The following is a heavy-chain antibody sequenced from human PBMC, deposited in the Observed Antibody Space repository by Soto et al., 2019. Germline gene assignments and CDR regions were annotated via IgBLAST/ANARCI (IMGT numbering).Heavy chain of an antibody. D-gene: IGHD6-13*01. CDR3: ARYNAASGTYYFDY. CDR1: GDSVSSRFW. V-gene: IGHV4-4*02. CDR2: IYHSGSA. Sequence: QVELQESGPGLVKPSGTLSLTCAVSGDSVSSRFWWSWVRQSPGKGLAWIGEIYHSGSANYNPSLKSRVTMSVDNSKNQFSLKLNSVTAADTAVYYCARYNAASGTYYFDYWGQGTLVTVSS. J-gene: IGHJ4*02.